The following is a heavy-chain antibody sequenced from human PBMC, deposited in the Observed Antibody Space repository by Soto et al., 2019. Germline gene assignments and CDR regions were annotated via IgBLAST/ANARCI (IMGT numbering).Heavy chain of an antibody. J-gene: IGHJ2*01. V-gene: IGHV4-39*01. CDR3: GIRALCTVSAFLLNRSSDL. CDR2: INYSGST. Sequence: PPGKGLEWIGSINYSGSTYYNPSLKSRVTIFVDTSNNQFSLKLTSVTAADTALADDGIRALCTVSAFLLNRSSDL. D-gene: IGHD6-13*01.